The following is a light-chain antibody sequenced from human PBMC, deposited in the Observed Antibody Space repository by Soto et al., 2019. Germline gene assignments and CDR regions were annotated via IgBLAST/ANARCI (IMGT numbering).Light chain of an antibody. Sequence: DIQMTQSPSTLSASVGDRVTITCRASQSISTWLAWYQQRPGKAPKLLIYKAYSLESGVQSRFSGSGSGTEFTLTIRSLQPDDFATYYCKQYNSYPLTFGGGTKVDI. CDR1: QSISTW. V-gene: IGKV1-5*03. J-gene: IGKJ4*01. CDR3: KQYNSYPLT. CDR2: KAY.